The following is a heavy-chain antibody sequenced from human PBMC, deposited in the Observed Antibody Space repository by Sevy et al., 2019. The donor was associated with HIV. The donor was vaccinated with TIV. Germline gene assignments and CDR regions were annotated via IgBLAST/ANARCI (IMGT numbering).Heavy chain of an antibody. CDR2: IRNKANSSAT. V-gene: IGHV3-73*01. CDR3: VGGSYSSGWYFDY. CDR1: GFTFSGSA. D-gene: IGHD6-19*01. J-gene: IGHJ4*02. Sequence: GGSLRLSCAASGFTFSGSAMHWVRQASGKGLEWVGRIRNKANSSATAYAASVKGRFTISRDDSKNTAYLQMNSLKTEDTAVYYCVGGSYSSGWYFDYWSQGTLVTVSS.